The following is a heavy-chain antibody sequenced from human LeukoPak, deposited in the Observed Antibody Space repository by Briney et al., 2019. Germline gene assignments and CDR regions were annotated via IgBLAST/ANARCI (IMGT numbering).Heavy chain of an antibody. V-gene: IGHV1-46*01. CDR2: VNPSGGGT. J-gene: IGHJ4*02. Sequence: ASVKVSCKASGYTFTSYYIHWVRQAPGQGLEWMGIVNPSGGGTNYAQKFQARVTMTRDTSTSTVYMELSSLRSEDTAVYYCASRQSYGGYDYWGQGTLVTVSS. D-gene: IGHD5-12*01. CDR3: ASRQSYGGYDY. CDR1: GYTFTSYY.